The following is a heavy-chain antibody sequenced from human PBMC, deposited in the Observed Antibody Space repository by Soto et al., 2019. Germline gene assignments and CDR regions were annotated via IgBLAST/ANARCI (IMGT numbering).Heavy chain of an antibody. CDR1: GGSISSGGYY. J-gene: IGHJ5*02. Sequence: PSETLSLTCTVSGGSISSGGYYWSWIRQHPGKGLEWIGYIYYSGSTYYNPSLKSRVTISVDTSKNQFSLKLSSVTAADTAVHYCARGSSSSPWFDPWGQGTLVTVSS. CDR3: ARGSSSSPWFDP. D-gene: IGHD6-6*01. CDR2: IYYSGST. V-gene: IGHV4-31*03.